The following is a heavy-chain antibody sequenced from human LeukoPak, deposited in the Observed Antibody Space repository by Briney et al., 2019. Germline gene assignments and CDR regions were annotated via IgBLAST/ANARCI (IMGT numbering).Heavy chain of an antibody. J-gene: IGHJ5*02. CDR2: IIPIFGTA. CDR3: ARMRFYDFWSGYYWFDP. Sequence: SVKVSCKASGGTFSSYAISWVRQAPGQGLEWMGGIIPIFGTANYAQKFQGRVTITADESTSTAYMELSSRRSEDTAVYYCARMRFYDFWSGYYWFDPWGQGTLVTVSS. CDR1: GGTFSSYA. V-gene: IGHV1-69*13. D-gene: IGHD3-3*01.